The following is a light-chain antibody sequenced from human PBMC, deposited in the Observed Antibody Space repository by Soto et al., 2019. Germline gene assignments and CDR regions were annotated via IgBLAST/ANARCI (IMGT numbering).Light chain of an antibody. J-gene: IGKJ4*01. Sequence: DIQMTQSPSSLSASVGDRVTITCQASQDISNYLNWYQQKPGKAPKLLIYDASNLETGVPSRFSGSGSGTDFTFTISSLQPEDIATYYCQQYDNLPLTFDRGTKVEIK. CDR2: DAS. CDR3: QQYDNLPLT. V-gene: IGKV1-33*01. CDR1: QDISNY.